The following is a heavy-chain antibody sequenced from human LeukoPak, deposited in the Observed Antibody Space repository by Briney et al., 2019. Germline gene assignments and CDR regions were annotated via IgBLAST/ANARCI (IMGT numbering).Heavy chain of an antibody. Sequence: SETLSLTCAVYGGSLSGYYWSWIRQPPGKGLEWIGEINHSGSTNYNPSLKSRVTISVDTSKNQFSLKLSSVTAADTAVYYCATTTYGDPTVNYWGQGTLVTVSS. V-gene: IGHV4-34*01. D-gene: IGHD4-17*01. CDR1: GGSLSGYY. J-gene: IGHJ4*02. CDR2: INHSGST. CDR3: ATTTYGDPTVNY.